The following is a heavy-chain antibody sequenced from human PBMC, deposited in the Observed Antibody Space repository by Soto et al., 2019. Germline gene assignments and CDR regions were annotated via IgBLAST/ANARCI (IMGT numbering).Heavy chain of an antibody. Sequence: QVQLQESGPGLVKPSETLSLTCTVSGGSISSYYWSWIRQPPGKGLEWIGYIYYSGSTNYNPSLKSRVTISVDTSKNQFSLKLSSVTAADTAVYYCARDRADLWSAFEIWGQGTMVTVSS. J-gene: IGHJ3*02. D-gene: IGHD2-8*02. CDR1: GGSISSYY. V-gene: IGHV4-59*01. CDR3: ARDRADLWSAFEI. CDR2: IYYSGST.